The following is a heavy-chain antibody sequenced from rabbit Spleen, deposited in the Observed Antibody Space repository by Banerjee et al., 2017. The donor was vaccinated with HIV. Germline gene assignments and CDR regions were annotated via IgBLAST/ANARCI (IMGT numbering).Heavy chain of an antibody. D-gene: IGHD4-2*01. CDR1: GLDLSSRYW. J-gene: IGHJ4*01. Sequence: QSLEESGGDLVKPGASLTLTCKASGLDLSSRYWICWVRQAPGKGLEWIACIDVIKSGTTYYASWAKGRFTISKTSSTTVALHVTSLTAADTATYFCARDAAGREDFNLWGQGTLVTVS. CDR3: ARDAAGREDFNL. V-gene: IGHV1S40*01. CDR2: IDVIKSGTT.